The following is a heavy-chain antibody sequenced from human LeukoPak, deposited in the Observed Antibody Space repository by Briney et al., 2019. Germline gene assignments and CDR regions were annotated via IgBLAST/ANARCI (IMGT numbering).Heavy chain of an antibody. J-gene: IGHJ6*03. D-gene: IGHD2-2*01. CDR2: IYNSGST. CDR1: GGSISSGGYF. CDR3: ARMDCSSTSCQIYYYYMDV. V-gene: IGHV4-39*07. Sequence: SETLSLNCPVSGGSISSGGYFWGWLRQPPGKGLGGFGIIYNSGSTYYNSSLKSRVTITVDRSKNQFSLKLSSVTAADTAVYYCARMDCSSTSCQIYYYYMDVWGKGTTVTVSS.